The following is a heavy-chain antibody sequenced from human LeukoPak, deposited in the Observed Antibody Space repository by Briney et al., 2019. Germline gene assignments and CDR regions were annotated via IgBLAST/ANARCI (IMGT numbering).Heavy chain of an antibody. CDR3: ATIRTAMAPWVSYYGMDV. D-gene: IGHD5-18*01. CDR2: ISSSSSTI. V-gene: IGHV3-48*04. Sequence: PGGSLRLSCAASGFTFSSYSMNWVRQAPGKGLEWVSYISSSSSTIYYADSVKGRFTISRDNAKNPLYLQMNSLRAEDTAVYYCATIRTAMAPWVSYYGMDVWGQGTTVTVSS. J-gene: IGHJ6*02. CDR1: GFTFSSYS.